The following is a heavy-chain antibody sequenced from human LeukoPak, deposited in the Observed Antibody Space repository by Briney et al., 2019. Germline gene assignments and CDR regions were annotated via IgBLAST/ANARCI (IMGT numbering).Heavy chain of an antibody. Sequence: SETLSLTCTVSGGSITSSSYYWGWIRQPPGKGLEWIGSIYYSGSTYYNPSLKSRVTISVDTSKNQFSLKLSSVTAADTAVYYCAREGRSDYYDSSGYPPSFDYWGQGTLVTVSS. D-gene: IGHD3-22*01. CDR1: GGSITSSSYY. J-gene: IGHJ4*02. CDR2: IYYSGST. CDR3: AREGRSDYYDSSGYPPSFDY. V-gene: IGHV4-39*07.